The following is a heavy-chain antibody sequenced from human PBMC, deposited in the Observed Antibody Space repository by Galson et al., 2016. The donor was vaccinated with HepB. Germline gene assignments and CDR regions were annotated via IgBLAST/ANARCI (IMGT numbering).Heavy chain of an antibody. J-gene: IGHJ5*02. CDR1: GYSFTSYW. D-gene: IGHD3-3*01. V-gene: IGHV5-51*01. CDR3: ARRWYYDFWSGYFTGWFDP. CDR2: IYPGDSGT. Sequence: QSGAEVKKPGESLKISCKGSGYSFTSYWIGWVRQMPGKGLEWMGIIYPGDSGTRYSPSFQGQVTISADKSISTAYLQWSSLKASDTAMYYCARRWYYDFWSGYFTGWFDPWGQGTLVTVSS.